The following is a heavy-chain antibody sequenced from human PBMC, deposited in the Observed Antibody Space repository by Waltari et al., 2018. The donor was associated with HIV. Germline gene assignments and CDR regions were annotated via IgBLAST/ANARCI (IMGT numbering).Heavy chain of an antibody. CDR2: INSDGSST. V-gene: IGHV3-74*01. J-gene: IGHJ4*02. CDR3: ARDLYSRNGDDY. Sequence: EVQLVESGGGLVKPGGSLRPSCAASGFTFSQYWMPWVRQAPGKGLVWVSRINSDGSSTNYAGSVKGRFTVSRDNAKNTLYLQMNSLRAEDTAVYYCARDLYSRNGDDYWGQGTLVTVSS. D-gene: IGHD6-13*01. CDR1: GFTFSQYW.